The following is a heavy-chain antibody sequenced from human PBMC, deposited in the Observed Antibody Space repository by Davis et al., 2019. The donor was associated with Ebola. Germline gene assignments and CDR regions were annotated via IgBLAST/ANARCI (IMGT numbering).Heavy chain of an antibody. CDR3: AIQILGTTRVFDY. Sequence: SETLSLTCTVSGGSISSSSYYWGWIRQPPGKGLEWIGSIFYTGTTYFNPSLGSRVAVSVDTSKNQFSLRLNSVTAADTAVYYCAIQILGTTRVFDYLGRGTLVTVSS. V-gene: IGHV4-39*01. CDR1: GGSISSSSYY. CDR2: IFYTGTT. J-gene: IGHJ4*02. D-gene: IGHD1/OR15-1a*01.